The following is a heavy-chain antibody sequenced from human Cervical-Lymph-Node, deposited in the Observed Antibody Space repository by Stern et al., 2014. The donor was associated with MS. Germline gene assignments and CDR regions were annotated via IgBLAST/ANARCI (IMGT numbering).Heavy chain of an antibody. V-gene: IGHV1-18*01. CDR1: GYTFSSYG. CDR2: ISAYNGNT. Sequence: QVQLVQSGAEVKKPGASGKVSCQASGYTFSSYGINWVRQAPGQGLEWMGWISAYNGNTDYAQRLQGRVTLTTDTSTSTAYMELRSLRSDDTAVYYCAREGYVSWTQLFDYWGQGTLVTVSS. CDR3: AREGYVSWTQLFDY. D-gene: IGHD3-16*01. J-gene: IGHJ4*02.